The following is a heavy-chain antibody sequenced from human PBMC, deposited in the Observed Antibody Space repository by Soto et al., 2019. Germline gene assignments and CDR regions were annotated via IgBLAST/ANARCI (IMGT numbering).Heavy chain of an antibody. CDR2: IMGSNDST. Sequence: EVQMLESGGGLVQPGGSLRLSCEGSGFTFSIYAMSWVRQAPGKGLEWVATIMGSNDSTYYGDSVKGRFTISRDNSRNTLFLEMNSLRAEDTAVYYCANERVAVRRVDSYYYGLDVWGQGTTVTVSS. D-gene: IGHD6-6*01. CDR1: GFTFSIYA. CDR3: ANERVAVRRVDSYYYGLDV. V-gene: IGHV3-23*01. J-gene: IGHJ6*02.